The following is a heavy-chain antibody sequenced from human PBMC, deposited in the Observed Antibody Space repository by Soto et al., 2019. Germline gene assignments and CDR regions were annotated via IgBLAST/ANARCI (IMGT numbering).Heavy chain of an antibody. J-gene: IGHJ4*02. V-gene: IGHV4-34*01. CDR3: ARGRQAAAGTNDY. Sequence: SETLSLTCAVYGGSFSGYYWSWIRQPPGKGLEWIGEINHSGSTNYNPSLKSRVTISVDTSKNQFSLKLSSVTAADTAVYYCARGRQAAAGTNDYWGQGTLVTVSS. CDR1: GGSFSGYY. CDR2: INHSGST. D-gene: IGHD6-13*01.